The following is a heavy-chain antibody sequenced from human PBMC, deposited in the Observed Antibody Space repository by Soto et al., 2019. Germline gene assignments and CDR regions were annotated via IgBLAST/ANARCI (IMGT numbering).Heavy chain of an antibody. V-gene: IGHV4-61*01. Sequence: QVQLQESGPGLVKPSETLSLTCTVSGGSVSSGSYYWSWIRQPPGKGLEWIGYVYYSGSTNYKPSLKIRVTLSVDTSKNQFSLKLSSVTAADTAVYYCARDRRGGIWYIGGPWGQGTLVTLSS. J-gene: IGHJ5*02. CDR2: VYYSGST. D-gene: IGHD1-26*01. CDR1: GGSVSSGSYY. CDR3: ARDRRGGIWYIGGP.